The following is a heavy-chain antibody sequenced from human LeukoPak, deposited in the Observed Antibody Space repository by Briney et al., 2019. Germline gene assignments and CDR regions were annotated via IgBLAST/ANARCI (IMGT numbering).Heavy chain of an antibody. CDR2: ISSGSTYI. D-gene: IGHD4-23*01. CDR3: ARYGGNADY. V-gene: IGHV3-21*06. CDR1: GFTFSRYS. J-gene: IGHJ4*02. Sequence: PGGSLRLSCAASGFTFSRYSMNWVRQAPGKGLEWVSSISSGSTYIYYADSMKGRFTISRDNAKNLLYLQMNSLRAEDTAVYYCARYGGNADYWGQGTLVTVSS.